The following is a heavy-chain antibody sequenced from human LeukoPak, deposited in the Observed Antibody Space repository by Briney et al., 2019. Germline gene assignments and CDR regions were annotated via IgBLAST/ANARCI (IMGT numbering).Heavy chain of an antibody. Sequence: ASVKVSCKASGYTFTCYYMHWVRQAPGQGLEWMGWINPNSGGTNYAQKFQGRVTMTRDTSISTAYMELSRLRSDDTAVYYCAIIVGAGGSAFDIWGQGTMVTVSS. CDR2: INPNSGGT. CDR1: GYTFTCYY. J-gene: IGHJ3*02. D-gene: IGHD1-26*01. CDR3: AIIVGAGGSAFDI. V-gene: IGHV1-2*02.